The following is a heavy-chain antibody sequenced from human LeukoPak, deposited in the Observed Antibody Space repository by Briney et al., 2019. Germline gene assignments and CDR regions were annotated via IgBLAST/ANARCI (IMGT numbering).Heavy chain of an antibody. V-gene: IGHV4-39*01. CDR2: IHYSGST. CDR3: ARRDTSGRLGRFDP. Sequence: SETLSLTCTVSGGSINRSFYYWGWIRQPPGKGLEWIVSIHYSGSTYYNPSLKSRLTISVDTSKNQFSLKVNSVTAADTAVYYCARRDTSGRLGRFDPWGQGTLVTVSS. D-gene: IGHD5-18*01. J-gene: IGHJ5*02. CDR1: GGSINRSFYY.